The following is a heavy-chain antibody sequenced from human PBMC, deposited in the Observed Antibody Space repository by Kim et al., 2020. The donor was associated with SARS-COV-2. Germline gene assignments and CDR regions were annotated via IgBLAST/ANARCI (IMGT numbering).Heavy chain of an antibody. D-gene: IGHD3-10*01. CDR2: T. V-gene: IGHV1-24*01. J-gene: IGHJ4*02. Sequence: TSYAQKFQGRVTMTEDTSTDTAYMELSSLRSEDTAVYYCAIERVRAELPYWGQGTLVTVSS. CDR3: AIERVRAELPY.